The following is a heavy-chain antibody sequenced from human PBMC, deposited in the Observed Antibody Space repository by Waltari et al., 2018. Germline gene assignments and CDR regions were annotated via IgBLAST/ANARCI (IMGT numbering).Heavy chain of an antibody. Sequence: QVQLVESGGGVVQPGRSLRLSCAASGFTFSSYAMHWVRQAPGKGLEWGAVISYDGSNKYYADSVKGRFTISRDNSKNTLYLQMNSLRAEDTAVYYCARGAYTYYYDSSGYSARGFDAFDIWGQGTMVTVSS. CDR2: ISYDGSNK. V-gene: IGHV3-30-3*01. J-gene: IGHJ3*02. D-gene: IGHD3-22*01. CDR3: ARGAYTYYYDSSGYSARGFDAFDI. CDR1: GFTFSSYA.